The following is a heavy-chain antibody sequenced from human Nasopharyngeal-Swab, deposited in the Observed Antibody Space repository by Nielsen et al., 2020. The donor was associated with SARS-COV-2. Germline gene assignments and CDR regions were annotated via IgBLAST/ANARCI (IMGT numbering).Heavy chain of an antibody. CDR2: ISYDGSNK. Sequence: GESLKISCAASGFTFSSYAMHWVRQAPGKGLEWVAVISYDGSNKYYADSVKGRFTISRDNSKNTLYLQMNSLRAEDTAVYYCAKHDAHYYMDVWGKGTTVTVSS. D-gene: IGHD2-21*01. V-gene: IGHV3-30-3*01. CDR1: GFTFSSYA. J-gene: IGHJ6*03. CDR3: AKHDAHYYMDV.